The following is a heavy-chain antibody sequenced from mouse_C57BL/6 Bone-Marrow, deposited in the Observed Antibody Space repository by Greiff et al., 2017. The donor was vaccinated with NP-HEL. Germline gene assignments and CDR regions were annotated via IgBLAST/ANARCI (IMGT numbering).Heavy chain of an antibody. CDR3: AGGSRGFAY. CDR2: IDPSDSYT. Sequence: VQLQQPGAELVMPGASVKLSCKASGYTFTSYWMHWVKQRPGQGLEWIGEIDPSDSYTNYNQKFKGKSTLTVDKSSSTAYMQLSSLTSEDSAVYYCAGGSRGFAYWGQGTLVTVSA. D-gene: IGHD1-1*01. J-gene: IGHJ3*01. V-gene: IGHV1-69*01. CDR1: GYTFTSYW.